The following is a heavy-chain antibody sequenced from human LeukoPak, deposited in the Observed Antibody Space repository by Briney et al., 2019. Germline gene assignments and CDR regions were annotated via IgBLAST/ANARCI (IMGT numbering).Heavy chain of an antibody. D-gene: IGHD3-10*01. CDR1: GGSISSYY. Sequence: SETLSLTCTVSGGSISSYYWSWIRQPAGKGLEWIGHLYTSGSMSYNPSLKSRVTISVDTSKNQFSLKLTSVTAADTAVYYCTKGRGIWGQGTLVTVSS. J-gene: IGHJ4*02. CDR3: TKGRGI. CDR2: LYTSGSM. V-gene: IGHV4-4*07.